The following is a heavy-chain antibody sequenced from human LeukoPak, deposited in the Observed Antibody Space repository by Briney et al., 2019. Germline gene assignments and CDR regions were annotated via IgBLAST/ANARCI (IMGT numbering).Heavy chain of an antibody. CDR3: TAKWGGIHY. D-gene: IGHD1-1*01. CDR1: EFSFSGAA. CDR2: IRTKTSNYAT. V-gene: IGHV3-73*01. Sequence: GGSLKLSCVTSEFSFSGAAMHWVRQASGTGLEWVGRIRTKTSNYATTYAASVKGRFTISRYDSKNTASMNMIRVKIEDAAVYYCTAKWGGIHYWGQGTLVTVSS. J-gene: IGHJ4*02.